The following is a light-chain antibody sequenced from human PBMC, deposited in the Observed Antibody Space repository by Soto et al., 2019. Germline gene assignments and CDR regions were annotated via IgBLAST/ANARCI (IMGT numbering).Light chain of an antibody. CDR3: QQRSNWPPIT. CDR2: DAS. CDR1: QSVDSTY. J-gene: IGKJ5*01. V-gene: IGKV3-11*01. Sequence: EIVLTQSPGTLSLSPGERATLSCRASQSVDSTYLAWYQQKPAQAPRLLIHDASHRAAGIPARFSGSGFGTDFTLTISSLEPEDAAVYYCQQRSNWPPITFGQGTRLEIK.